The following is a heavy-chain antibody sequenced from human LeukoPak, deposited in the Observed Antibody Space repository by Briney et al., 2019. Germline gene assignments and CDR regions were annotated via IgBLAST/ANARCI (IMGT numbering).Heavy chain of an antibody. D-gene: IGHD2-15*01. V-gene: IGHV3-33*01. CDR3: ARGGGPPPVYYYGMDV. Sequence: PGRSLRLSCAASGFSFSSYGMHWVRQAPGKGLEWVAVIWYDGSNKYYADSVKGRFTISRDNFKNTLYLQMNSLRAEDTAVYYCARGGGPPPVYYYGMDVWGQGTTVTVSS. CDR2: IWYDGSNK. CDR1: GFSFSSYG. J-gene: IGHJ6*02.